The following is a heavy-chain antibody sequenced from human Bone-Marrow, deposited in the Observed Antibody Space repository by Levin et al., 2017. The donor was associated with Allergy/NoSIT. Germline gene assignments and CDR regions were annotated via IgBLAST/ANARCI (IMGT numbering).Heavy chain of an antibody. Sequence: GESLKISCAASGFTFSSYEMNWVRQAPGKGLEWVSYISSSGSTIYYADSVKGRFTISRDNAKNSLYLQMNSLRAEDTAVYYCARDRFSIVVVPANIYGYDDYGMDVWGQGTTVTVSS. V-gene: IGHV3-48*03. CDR2: ISSSGSTI. D-gene: IGHD2-2*01. CDR3: ARDRFSIVVVPANIYGYDDYGMDV. CDR1: GFTFSSYE. J-gene: IGHJ6*02.